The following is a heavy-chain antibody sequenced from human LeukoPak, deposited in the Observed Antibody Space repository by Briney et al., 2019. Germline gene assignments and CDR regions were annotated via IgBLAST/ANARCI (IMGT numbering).Heavy chain of an antibody. CDR1: GFTFSDYY. CDR2: IRFDGSYE. V-gene: IGHV3-30*02. Sequence: GGSLRLSCAASGFTFSDYYMSWIRQAPGKGLEWVTFIRFDGSYEDYADSVKGRFTISRDNSKKTLYMQMYGLRPEATAVSFCAKDWGNKFASGSSYLDSWGQGTLVTVSS. D-gene: IGHD3-10*01. CDR3: AKDWGNKFASGSSYLDS. J-gene: IGHJ4*02.